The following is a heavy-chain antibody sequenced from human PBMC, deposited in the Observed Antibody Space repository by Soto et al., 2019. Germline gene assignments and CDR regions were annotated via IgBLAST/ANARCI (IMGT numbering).Heavy chain of an antibody. J-gene: IGHJ6*03. D-gene: IGHD3-10*01. CDR1: GYTFTSYD. CDR3: ARVHTMVRGQYYYYMDV. CDR2: MNPNSGNT. Sequence: ASVKVSCKASGYTFTSYDINWVRQATGQGLEWMGWMNPNSGNTGYAQKFQGRVTMTRNTSISTPYMERSSLRSEDTAVYYWARVHTMVRGQYYYYMDVWGKGTTVTVSS. V-gene: IGHV1-8*01.